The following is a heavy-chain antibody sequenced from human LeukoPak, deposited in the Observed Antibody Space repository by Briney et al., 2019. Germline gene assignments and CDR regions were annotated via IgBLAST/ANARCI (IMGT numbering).Heavy chain of an antibody. J-gene: IGHJ6*02. CDR1: GYTFTSYY. CDR3: ARSRMVHATYYYYGMDV. V-gene: IGHV1-46*01. CDR2: INPSGGST. Sequence: ASVKVSCKASGYTFTSYYMHWVRQAPGQGLEWMGIINPSGGSTSYAQKFQGRVTMTRDTSTSTVYMELSSLRSEDTAVYYCARSRMVHATYYYYGMDVWGQGTTVTVSS. D-gene: IGHD2-8*01.